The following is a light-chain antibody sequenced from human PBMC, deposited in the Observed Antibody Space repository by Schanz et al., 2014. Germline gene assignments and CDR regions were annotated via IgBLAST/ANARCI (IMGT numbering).Light chain of an antibody. Sequence: QSVLTQPPSVSGAPGQRVTISCTGSTSNLGATYDVHWYQQLPGAAPKLLIYANNSRPSGVPDRFSGSKSGTSASLAITGLQAEDEADYYCATWDDSLLFGGGTKLTVL. J-gene: IGLJ3*02. CDR1: TSNLGATYD. CDR3: ATWDDSLL. V-gene: IGLV1-40*01. CDR2: ANN.